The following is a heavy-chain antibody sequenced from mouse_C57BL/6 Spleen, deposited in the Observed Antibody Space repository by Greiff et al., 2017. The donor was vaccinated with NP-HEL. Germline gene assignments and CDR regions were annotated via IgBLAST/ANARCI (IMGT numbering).Heavy chain of an antibody. J-gene: IGHJ4*01. V-gene: IGHV1-80*01. Sequence: VQLQESGAELVKPGASVKISCKASGYAFSSYWMNWVKQRPGKGLEWIGQIYPGDGDTNYNGKFKGKATLTADKSSSTAYMQLSSLTSEDSAVYFCARSYGNYDYYAMDYWGQGTSVTVSS. D-gene: IGHD2-1*01. CDR3: ARSYGNYDYYAMDY. CDR1: GYAFSSYW. CDR2: IYPGDGDT.